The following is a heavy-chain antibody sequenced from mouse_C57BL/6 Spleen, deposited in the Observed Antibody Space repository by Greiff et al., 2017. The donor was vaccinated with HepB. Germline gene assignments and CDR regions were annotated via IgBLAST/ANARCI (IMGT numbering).Heavy chain of an antibody. CDR3: ARRGSTRWYFDV. D-gene: IGHD1-1*01. CDR2: IDPSDSYT. Sequence: VQLQQPGAELVKPGASVKLSCKASGYTFTSYWMQWVKQRPGQGLEWIGEIDPSDSYTNYNQKFKGKATLTVDTSSSTAYMQLSSLTSEDSAVYYCARRGSTRWYFDVWGTGTTVTVSS. J-gene: IGHJ1*03. CDR1: GYTFTSYW. V-gene: IGHV1-50*01.